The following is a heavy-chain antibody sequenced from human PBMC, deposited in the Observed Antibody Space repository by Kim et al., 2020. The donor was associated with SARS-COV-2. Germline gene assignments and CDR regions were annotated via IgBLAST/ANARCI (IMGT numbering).Heavy chain of an antibody. Sequence: NPSRKRRVTISVDASKNQFSRKLSSVTAADTAVYYCARGADYYDSSGYYYWGQGTLVTVSS. V-gene: IGHV4-34*01. J-gene: IGHJ4*02. D-gene: IGHD3-22*01. CDR3: ARGADYYDSSGYYY.